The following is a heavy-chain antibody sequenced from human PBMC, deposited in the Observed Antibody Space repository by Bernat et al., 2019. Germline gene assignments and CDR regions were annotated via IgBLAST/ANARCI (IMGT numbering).Heavy chain of an antibody. V-gene: IGHV3-23*01. Sequence: EVQLLESGGGLVQPGGSLRLSCAASGFIFSSYAMSWVRQAPGKGREWVSLIGGSGGSTYYADSLQSRITITRDNSKNTLYLQMNSLIAEDTAVYYCAKDSFYDSSGHYSPWDYWGQGTLVTVSS. CDR2: IGGSGGST. J-gene: IGHJ4*02. D-gene: IGHD3-22*01. CDR3: AKDSFYDSSGHYSPWDY. CDR1: GFIFSSYA.